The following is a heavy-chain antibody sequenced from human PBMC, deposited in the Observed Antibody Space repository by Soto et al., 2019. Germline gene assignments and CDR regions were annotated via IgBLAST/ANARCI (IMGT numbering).Heavy chain of an antibody. J-gene: IGHJ4*02. CDR2: ISAYNGNT. V-gene: IGHV1-18*01. D-gene: IGHD6-19*01. CDR1: GYTFTSYG. CDR3: ARLRERYSSGWYSIPFYS. Sequence: ASVKVSCKASGYTFTSYGVSWVRQAPGQGLEWMGWISAYNGNTNYAQKLQGRVTMTTDTSTSTAYMELRSLRSDDTAVYYCARLRERYSSGWYSIPFYSWGQGTLVTVSS.